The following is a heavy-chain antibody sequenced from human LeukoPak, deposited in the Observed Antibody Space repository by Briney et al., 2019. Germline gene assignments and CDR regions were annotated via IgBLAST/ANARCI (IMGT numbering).Heavy chain of an antibody. D-gene: IGHD3-3*01. CDR1: GFTFSSYA. CDR2: ISYDGSNK. CDR3: ARAQYYDFWSGSVSDY. Sequence: GGSLRLSCAASGFTFSSYAMHWVRQAPGKGLEWVAVISYDGSNKYYADSVKGRFTISRDNSKNTLYLQMNSLRAEDTAVYYCARAQYYDFWSGSVSDYWGQGTLVTVSS. V-gene: IGHV3-30-3*01. J-gene: IGHJ4*02.